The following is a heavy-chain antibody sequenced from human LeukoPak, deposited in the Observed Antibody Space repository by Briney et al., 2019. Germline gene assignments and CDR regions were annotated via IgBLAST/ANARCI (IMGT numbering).Heavy chain of an antibody. Sequence: SGTLSLTCAVSGGSISSSNWWSWVRQPPGKGLEWIGEIYHSGSTNYNPSLKSRVTISVDKSKYQFSLKLSSVTAADTAVYYCARDTVVPAAIEGYGMDVWGKGTTVTVSS. J-gene: IGHJ6*04. CDR2: IYHSGST. D-gene: IGHD2-2*01. V-gene: IGHV4-4*02. CDR3: ARDTVVPAAIEGYGMDV. CDR1: GGSISSSNW.